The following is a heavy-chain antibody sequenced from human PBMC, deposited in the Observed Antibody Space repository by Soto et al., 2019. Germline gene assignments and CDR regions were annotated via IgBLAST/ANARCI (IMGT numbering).Heavy chain of an antibody. J-gene: IGHJ6*02. V-gene: IGHV1-58*01. CDR1: GFTFTSSA. CDR3: AAGRTGGSYYGMDV. Sequence: SVKVSCKASGFTFTSSAVQWVRQARGQRLEWIGWIVVGSGNTNYAQKFQERVTITRDMSTSTAYMELSSLRSEDTAVYYCAAGRTGGSYYGMDVWGQGTTVTVSS. CDR2: IVVGSGNT. D-gene: IGHD2-2*01.